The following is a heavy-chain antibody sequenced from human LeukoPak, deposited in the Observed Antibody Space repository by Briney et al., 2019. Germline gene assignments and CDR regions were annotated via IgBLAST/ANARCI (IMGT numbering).Heavy chain of an antibody. J-gene: IGHJ4*02. D-gene: IGHD6-6*01. CDR3: ARERVENQQLVGGNY. Sequence: GGSLRLSCAASGLTVSSNYMSWVRQAPGKGLEWVSVIYSGGSTYYADSVKGRFTISRDNSKNTLYLQMNSRRAEDTAVYYCARERVENQQLVGGNYWGQGTLVTVSS. V-gene: IGHV3-66*01. CDR2: IYSGGST. CDR1: GLTVSSNY.